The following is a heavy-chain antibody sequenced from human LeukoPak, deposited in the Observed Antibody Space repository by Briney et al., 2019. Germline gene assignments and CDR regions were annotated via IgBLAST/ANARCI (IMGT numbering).Heavy chain of an antibody. J-gene: IGHJ4*02. V-gene: IGHV4-59*01. D-gene: IGHD2-21*01. CDR3: ARQRGGGAYLPWAH. CDR2: IYYSGST. CDR1: GGSISSYY. Sequence: SETLSLTCTVSGGSISSYYWSWIRQPPGKGLEWIGYIYYSGSTNYNPSLKSRVTISVDTSKNQFSLKLSSVTAADTAVYYCARQRGGGAYLPWAHWVQGTLATVSS.